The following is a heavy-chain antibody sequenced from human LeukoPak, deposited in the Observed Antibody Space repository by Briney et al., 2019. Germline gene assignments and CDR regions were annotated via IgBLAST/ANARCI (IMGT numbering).Heavy chain of an antibody. J-gene: IGHJ4*02. CDR2: ISPYNGNT. CDR1: GYTFNTYG. V-gene: IGHV1-18*01. D-gene: IGHD3-22*01. Sequence: ASVSVSCMPSGYTFNTYGITWVRQAPGQGLEWMGWISPYNGNTNYAQKFQGRVTFPTDTSTSTAYMELRSLRSDDTAVYYCARGPHERSGYPDDWGQGTLVTVSS. CDR3: ARGPHERSGYPDD.